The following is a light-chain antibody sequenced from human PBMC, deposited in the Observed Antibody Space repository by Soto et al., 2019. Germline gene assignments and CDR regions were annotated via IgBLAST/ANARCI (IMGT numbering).Light chain of an antibody. CDR2: GAS. Sequence: EIVLTQSPGTLSLSPGERATLSCRASQSVSSSYLAWYQQKPGQAPRLLIYGASNRATGIPDRFSGSGSGTDFTLTISRLEPEDFAVYYCQQSRTFGPGTKVDIK. CDR3: QQSRT. CDR1: QSVSSSY. V-gene: IGKV3-20*01. J-gene: IGKJ3*01.